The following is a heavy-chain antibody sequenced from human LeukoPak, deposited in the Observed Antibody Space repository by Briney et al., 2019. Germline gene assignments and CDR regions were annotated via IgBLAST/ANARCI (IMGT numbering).Heavy chain of an antibody. CDR2: IYYSGST. D-gene: IGHD1-26*01. J-gene: IGHJ4*02. CDR3: ARAAYSGSSPFDY. V-gene: IGHV4-30-4*01. CDR1: GGSISSGDYY. Sequence: PSETLSLTCTVSGGSISSGDYYWSWIRQPPGKGLEWIGDIYYSGSTYYNPSLKSRVTISVDTSRNQFSLKLSSVTAADTAVYYCARAAYSGSSPFDYWGQGTLVTVSS.